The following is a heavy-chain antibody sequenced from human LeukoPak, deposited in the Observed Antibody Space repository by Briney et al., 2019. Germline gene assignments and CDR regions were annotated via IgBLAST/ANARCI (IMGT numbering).Heavy chain of an antibody. V-gene: IGHV4-39*07. CDR1: GDSISSRSYY. CDR2: ISYTGST. J-gene: IGHJ4*02. D-gene: IGHD5-24*01. CDR3: ARGGGYNSDYFDY. Sequence: PSETLSLTCTVSGDSISSRSYYWGWIRQPPGQGLEWIGHISYTGSTYYNPSLKSRVTISVDTSKNQFSLKLSSVTAADTAVYYCARGGGYNSDYFDYWGQGTLVTVSS.